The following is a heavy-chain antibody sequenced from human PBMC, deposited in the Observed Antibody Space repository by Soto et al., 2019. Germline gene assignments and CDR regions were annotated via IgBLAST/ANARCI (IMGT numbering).Heavy chain of an antibody. CDR3: AREPSHYYDDSSAPCFDI. CDR2: ISAYNGNT. D-gene: IGHD3-22*01. V-gene: IGHV1-18*01. J-gene: IGHJ3*02. CDR1: GYTFTSYG. Sequence: ASVKVSCKASGYTFTSYGISWVRQAPGQGLEWMGWISAYNGNTNYAQKLQGRVTMTTDTSTSTAYMELRSLRSDDTAVYYCAREPSHYYDDSSAPCFDIWGQGTMVTVSS.